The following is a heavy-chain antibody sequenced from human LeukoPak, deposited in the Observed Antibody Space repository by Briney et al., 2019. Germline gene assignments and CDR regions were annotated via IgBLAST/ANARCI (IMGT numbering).Heavy chain of an antibody. CDR3: ARELSIAPYYFDY. CDR2: IYYSGST. V-gene: IGHV4-59*01. CDR1: GGSISSYY. J-gene: IGHJ4*02. D-gene: IGHD6-13*01. Sequence: SETLSLTCTVSGGSISSYYWSWIRQPPGKGLEWIGYIYYSGSTNYNPSLKSRVTISVDTSKNQFSLKLRSVTAADTAVYYCARELSIAPYYFDYWGQGTLVTVSS.